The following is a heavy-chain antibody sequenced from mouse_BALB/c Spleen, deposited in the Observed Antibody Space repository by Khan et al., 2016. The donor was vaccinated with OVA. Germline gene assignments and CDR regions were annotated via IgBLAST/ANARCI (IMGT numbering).Heavy chain of an antibody. CDR3: ARGGTACYRNDGGAMDY. D-gene: IGHD2-14*01. Sequence: QIQLVQSGPELKKPGETVRISCKASGYTFTTAGMQWVQKMPGKGLKWIGWINTHSGVPKYAEDFKGRFAFSLETSASTVYLQITNLKNEDTATXFCARGGTACYRNDGGAMDYWGQGTSVTVSS. V-gene: IGHV9-4*02. CDR2: INTHSGVP. CDR1: GYTFTTAG. J-gene: IGHJ4*01.